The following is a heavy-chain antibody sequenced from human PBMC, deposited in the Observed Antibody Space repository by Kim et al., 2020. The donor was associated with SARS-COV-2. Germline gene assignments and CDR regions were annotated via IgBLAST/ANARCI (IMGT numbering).Heavy chain of an antibody. J-gene: IGHJ2*01. CDR2: ISGSGAST. CDR3: AKGRLASSSSVYWYFDL. D-gene: IGHD6-6*01. CDR1: GFTFSSYA. V-gene: IGHV3-23*01. Sequence: GGSLRLSCAASGFTFSSYAMSWVRQAPGKGLEWVSTISGSGASTYYADSVKGRITISRDNSKNTLYLQMNSLRAEDTAVYYCAKGRLASSSSVYWYFDLWGRGTLVTVSS.